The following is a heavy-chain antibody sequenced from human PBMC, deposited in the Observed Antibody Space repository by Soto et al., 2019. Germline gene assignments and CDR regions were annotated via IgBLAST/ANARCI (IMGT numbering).Heavy chain of an antibody. CDR1: GFTFSSYG. D-gene: IGHD3-16*01. CDR3: ARSSSTLGYYYYGMDV. V-gene: IGHV3-33*01. Sequence: QVQLVESGGGVVQPGRSLRLSCAASGFTFSSYGMHWVRQAPGKGLEWVAVIWNDGSNKYYADSVKGRFTISRDNSKNTLYLQMNSLRAEDTAVYYCARSSSTLGYYYYGMDVWGQGTTVTVSS. J-gene: IGHJ6*02. CDR2: IWNDGSNK.